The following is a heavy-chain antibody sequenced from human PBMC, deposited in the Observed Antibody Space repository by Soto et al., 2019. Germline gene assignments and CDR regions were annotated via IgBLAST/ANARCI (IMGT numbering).Heavy chain of an antibody. CDR3: AHRSSFDCFDY. D-gene: IGHD3-9*01. J-gene: IGHJ4*02. CDR2: IYWDDDK. CDR1: GFSLSTSGVG. V-gene: IGHV2-5*02. Sequence: QITLKESGPTLVKPTQTLTLTCTFSGFSLSTSGVGVGWIRQPPGKALEWLALIYWDDDKRYSPSLKSRLTNTKDTSKKQVVLTMTNIDPVDTGTYYCAHRSSFDCFDYWGQGTMVTVSS.